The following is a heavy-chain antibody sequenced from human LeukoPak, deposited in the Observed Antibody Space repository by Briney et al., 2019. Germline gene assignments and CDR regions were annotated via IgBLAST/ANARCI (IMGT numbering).Heavy chain of an antibody. CDR3: ARQVGAAAGPFGY. CDR2: IYYSGST. Sequence: SETLSLTCTVSGGSISSGDYYWSWIRQPPGKGLEWIGYIYYSGSTYYNPSLKSRVTISVDTSKNQFSLKLSSVTAADTAVYYCARQVGAAAGPFGYWGQGTLVTVSS. D-gene: IGHD6-13*01. J-gene: IGHJ4*02. CDR1: GGSISSGDYY. V-gene: IGHV4-30-4*08.